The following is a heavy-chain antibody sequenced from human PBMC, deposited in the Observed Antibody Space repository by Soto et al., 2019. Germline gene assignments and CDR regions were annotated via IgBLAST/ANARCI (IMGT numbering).Heavy chain of an antibody. CDR3: ARESIAVAGIFDY. V-gene: IGHV4-59*01. D-gene: IGHD6-19*01. Sequence: SETLSLTCTVSGGSIISYYWIFIRHPPGKGLEWIVYIYYSGSTNYNPSLKSRVTISVDTSKNQFSLKLSSVTAADTAVYYCARESIAVAGIFDYWGQGTLVTVSS. CDR1: GGSIISYY. J-gene: IGHJ4*02. CDR2: IYYSGST.